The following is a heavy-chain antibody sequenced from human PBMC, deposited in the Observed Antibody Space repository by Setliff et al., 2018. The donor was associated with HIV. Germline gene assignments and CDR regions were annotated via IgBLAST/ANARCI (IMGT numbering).Heavy chain of an antibody. V-gene: IGHV1-2*06. CDR2: IAPGSGAT. CDR1: GYTFTAFY. J-gene: IGHJ3*01. D-gene: IGHD1-1*01. Sequence: GASVKVSCKTSGYTFTAFYIHWVRQAPGQGLEWMGRIAPGSGATDYAPIFQGRVTLTTDTSTNTAYMDLGSLRSDDTAVYYCAANLYGNALNVWGQGTMVTVSS. CDR3: AANLYGNALNV.